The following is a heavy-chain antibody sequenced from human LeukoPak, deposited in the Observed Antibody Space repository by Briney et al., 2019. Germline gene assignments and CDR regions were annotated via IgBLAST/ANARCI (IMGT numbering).Heavy chain of an antibody. V-gene: IGHV3-23*01. Sequence: EGSLRLSCAASGFTFSTYAMTWVRQAPGKGLEWVSGISAGGDRTYYADSVKGRFTISRDNSKNTLYLQMNSLRAEDTAEYYCARSTVGTSCCTAVDYWGQGTLVTVSS. CDR3: ARSTVGTSCCTAVDY. CDR1: GFTFSTYA. CDR2: ISAGGDRT. D-gene: IGHD1-26*01. J-gene: IGHJ4*02.